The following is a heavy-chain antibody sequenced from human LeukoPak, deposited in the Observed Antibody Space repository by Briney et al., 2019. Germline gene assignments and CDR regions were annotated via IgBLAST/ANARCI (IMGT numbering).Heavy chain of an antibody. CDR3: ARILEGQQPTYYYYGMDV. CDR2: IYTSGST. V-gene: IGHV4-4*07. Sequence: SETLSLTCTVSGGSISSYYWSWIRQPAGKGLEWIGRIYTSGSTNYNPSLKSRVTMSVDTSKNQFSLKLSSVTAADTAVYYCARILEGQQPTYYYYGMDVWGQGTTVTVSS. J-gene: IGHJ6*02. D-gene: IGHD6-13*01. CDR1: GGSISSYY.